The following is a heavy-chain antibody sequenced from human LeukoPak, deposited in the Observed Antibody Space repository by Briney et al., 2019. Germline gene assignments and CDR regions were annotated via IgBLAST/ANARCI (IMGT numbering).Heavy chain of an antibody. Sequence: GGSLRLSCAASGFTFSSYSMNWVRQAPGKGLEWVSSISSSSSYIYYADSVKGRFTISRDNAKNSLYLQMNSLRAEDTAVYYCARGIAVAFHGVDVWGQGTTVTVSS. V-gene: IGHV3-21*01. J-gene: IGHJ6*02. CDR1: GFTFSSYS. CDR3: ARGIAVAFHGVDV. CDR2: ISSSSSYI. D-gene: IGHD6-19*01.